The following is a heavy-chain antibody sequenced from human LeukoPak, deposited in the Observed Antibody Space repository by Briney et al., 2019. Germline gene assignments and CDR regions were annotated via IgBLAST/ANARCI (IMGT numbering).Heavy chain of an antibody. CDR3: TTGRVYSSGLAY. Sequence: SWVRQAPGKGLEWVGRIKSKTDGGTTDYAAPVKGRFTISRDDSKNTLYLQMNSLKTEDTAVYYCTTGRVYSSGLAYWGQGTLVTVSS. V-gene: IGHV3-15*01. CDR2: IKSKTDGGTT. J-gene: IGHJ4*02. D-gene: IGHD6-19*01.